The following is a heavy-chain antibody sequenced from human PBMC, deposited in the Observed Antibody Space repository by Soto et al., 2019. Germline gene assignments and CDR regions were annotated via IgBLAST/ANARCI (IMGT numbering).Heavy chain of an antibody. V-gene: IGHV6-1*01. J-gene: IGHJ6*03. CDR2: TYYRSKWYN. Sequence: SQTLSLTCAISGDRVSSNSAAWNWIRQSPSRGLEWLGRTYYRSKWYNDYAVSVKSRITINPDTSKNQFSLQLNSVTPEDTAVYYCAREGSGWYFRQRPYYMDVWGKGTTVTVSS. D-gene: IGHD6-19*01. CDR3: AREGSGWYFRQRPYYMDV. CDR1: GDRVSSNSAA.